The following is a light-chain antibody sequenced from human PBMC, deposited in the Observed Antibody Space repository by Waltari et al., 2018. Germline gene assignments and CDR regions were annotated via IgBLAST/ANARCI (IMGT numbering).Light chain of an antibody. V-gene: IGLV2-11*01. CDR3: CSYAGSYLRV. J-gene: IGLJ2*01. CDR2: DVS. Sequence: QSALTQPRSVSGSPGQSVTISCTGTRRDVCCYYYVSWYQHHPRKAPKLMIYDVSKRPSGVPDRFSGSKSGNTASLTISGLQAEDEADYYCCSYAGSYLRVFGGGTKLTVL. CDR1: RRDVCCYYY.